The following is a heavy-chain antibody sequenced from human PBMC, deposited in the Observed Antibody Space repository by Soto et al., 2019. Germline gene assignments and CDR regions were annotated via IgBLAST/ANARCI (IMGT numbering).Heavy chain of an antibody. V-gene: IGHV6-1*01. J-gene: IGHJ4*02. D-gene: IGHD3-22*01. CDR3: VRGPLDCSDTSGYTDYYFDY. CDR1: GDSVSSNRAA. CDR2: TYHRSKWYY. Sequence: PPQTLPLTCAISGDSVSSNRAAWKWIGQCPSGGLEWLGRTYHRSKWYYDYAISVRGRITINPDTSRNQFSLQLNSVTPDDTAVYYCVRGPLDCSDTSGYTDYYFDYWGQGALVTVSS.